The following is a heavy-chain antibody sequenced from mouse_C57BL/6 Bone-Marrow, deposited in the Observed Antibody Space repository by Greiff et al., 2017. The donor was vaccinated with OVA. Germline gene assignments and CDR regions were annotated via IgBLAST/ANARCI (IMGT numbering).Heavy chain of an antibody. Sequence: VQLQQSGPVLVKPGASVKMSCKASGYTFTDYYMNWVKQSPGKSLEWIGVINPYNGGTSYNQKFKGKATLTVDKSSSTAYMELNSLTSEDSAVYYCARVSNYLFDYWGRGTTLTGSA. CDR1: GYTFTDYY. CDR3: ARVSNYLFDY. CDR2: INPYNGGT. D-gene: IGHD2-5*01. V-gene: IGHV1-19*01. J-gene: IGHJ2*01.